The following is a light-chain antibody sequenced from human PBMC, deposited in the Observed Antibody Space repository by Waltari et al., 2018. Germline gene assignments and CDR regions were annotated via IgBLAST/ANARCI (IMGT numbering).Light chain of an antibody. V-gene: IGLV2-23*02. CDR2: EDT. CDR1: SSDIASYQL. CDR3: CSYVDSRTFV. J-gene: IGLJ2*01. Sequence: QSALTQPASVSGSPGQSITIPCTGTSSDIASYQLVSWYQQHPGEAPKVIIYEDTKRPSGVSGRFSASKSGNTASLTISGLQAEDEADYHCCSYVDSRTFVFGGGTRLTVL.